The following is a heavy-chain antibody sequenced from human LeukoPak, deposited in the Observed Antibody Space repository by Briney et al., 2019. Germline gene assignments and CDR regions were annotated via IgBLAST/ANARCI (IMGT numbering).Heavy chain of an antibody. Sequence: PSETLSLTCTVSGGSISSYYWSWIRQPPGKGLEWIGYIYYSGSTNYNPSLKSRVTISVDTSKYQFSLKLSSVTAADTAVYYCARVSGDYDFWSGYYQGNWFDPWGQGTLVTVSS. J-gene: IGHJ5*02. CDR2: IYYSGST. CDR1: GGSISSYY. V-gene: IGHV4-59*01. CDR3: ARVSGDYDFWSGYYQGNWFDP. D-gene: IGHD3-3*01.